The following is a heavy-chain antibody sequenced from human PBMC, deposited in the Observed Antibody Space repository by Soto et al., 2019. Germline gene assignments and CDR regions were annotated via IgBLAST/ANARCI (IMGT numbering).Heavy chain of an antibody. CDR2: IYYSGST. V-gene: IGHV4-59*01. CDR1: GGSISSYY. Sequence: PPETLSLTCTVSGGSISSYYWSWIRQPPGKGLEWIGYIYYSGSTNYNPSLKSRVTISVDTSKNQFSLKLSSVPAADTAVYYCARGGSGWYSYRYFDYWGQGTLVTVSS. D-gene: IGHD6-19*01. J-gene: IGHJ4*02. CDR3: ARGGSGWYSYRYFDY.